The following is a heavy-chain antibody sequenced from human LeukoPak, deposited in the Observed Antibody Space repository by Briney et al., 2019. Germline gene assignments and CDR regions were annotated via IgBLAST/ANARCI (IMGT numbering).Heavy chain of an antibody. D-gene: IGHD1-26*01. J-gene: IGHJ4*02. Sequence: SQTLSLTCTVSGGSISSGSYYWGWIRQPPGKGLGWIGSIYYSGNTYYNPSLKSRVTMSVDTSKNQFSLKLSSVTAADTSVYYCARSFSGSHYYFDYWGQGALVTVSS. CDR3: ARSFSGSHYYFDY. CDR1: GGSISSGSYY. V-gene: IGHV4-39*01. CDR2: IYYSGNT.